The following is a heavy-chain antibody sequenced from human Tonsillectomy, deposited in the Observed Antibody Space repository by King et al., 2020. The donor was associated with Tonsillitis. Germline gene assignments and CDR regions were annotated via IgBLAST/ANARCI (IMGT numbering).Heavy chain of an antibody. CDR2: IYPGDSDT. Sequence: QLVQSGAEVKKPGESLKLSCKGSGYSFTSYWIGWVRQMPGKGLEWMGIIYPGDSDTRYSPSFQGQVTISADKSISTAYLQWSSLKASDTAMYYCARLTIFGGERRSWFDPWGQGTLVTVSS. CDR1: GYSFTSYW. J-gene: IGHJ5*02. D-gene: IGHD3-3*01. V-gene: IGHV5-51*03. CDR3: ARLTIFGGERRSWFDP.